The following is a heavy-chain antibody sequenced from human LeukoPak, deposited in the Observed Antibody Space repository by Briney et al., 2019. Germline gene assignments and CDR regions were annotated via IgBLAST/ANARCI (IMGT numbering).Heavy chain of an antibody. V-gene: IGHV4-31*03. J-gene: IGHJ4*02. CDR1: GGSISSDGFY. Sequence: SETLSLTCTVSGGSISSDGFYWSWVRQHPGKGLEWIGYISYSGNTYYNPSLKSRVSVSLDTSKSQLSLKLTSVTAADTAVYFCARGPSYCDFWGQGTLVTVSS. CDR3: ARGPSYCDF. CDR2: ISYSGNT.